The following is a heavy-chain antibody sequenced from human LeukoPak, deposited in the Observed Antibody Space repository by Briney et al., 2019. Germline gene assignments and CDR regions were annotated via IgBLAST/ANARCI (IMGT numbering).Heavy chain of an antibody. V-gene: IGHV4-39*01. Sequence: PSETLSLTCTVSGGSISSSSYYWGWLRQPPGKGLEWIASIYYSGSTYYNPSLKSRVTISVDTSKNQFSLKLSSVTAADTAVYYCARLERLTTGTTFDYWGQGTLVTVSS. D-gene: IGHD1-1*01. CDR3: ARLERLTTGTTFDY. J-gene: IGHJ4*02. CDR1: GGSISSSSYY. CDR2: IYYSGST.